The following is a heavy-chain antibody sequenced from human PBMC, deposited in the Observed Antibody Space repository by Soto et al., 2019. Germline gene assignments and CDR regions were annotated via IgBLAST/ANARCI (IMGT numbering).Heavy chain of an antibody. CDR2: ISRSGNA. V-gene: IGHV4-30-2*01. J-gene: IGHJ5*02. D-gene: IGHD3-10*01. CDR1: GAAIKTGGYS. Sequence: SETLSLTCSVSGAAIKTGGYSWSWIRQPPAGGLEWIGYISRSGNAYYNPSLRSRVTISEDISKNQISLNLTSVNAADTAVYFCARVRDYGSGTLTWFDPWGQGTLVTVSS. CDR3: ARVRDYGSGTLTWFDP.